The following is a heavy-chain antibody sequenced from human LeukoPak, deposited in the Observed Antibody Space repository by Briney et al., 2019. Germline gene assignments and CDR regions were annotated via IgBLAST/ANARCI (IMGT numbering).Heavy chain of an antibody. CDR1: GGTFSSYT. Sequence: GASVKVSCKASGGTFSSYTISWLRQAPAQGLEWMGRIIPILGIANYAQKLQGRVTMTTDTSTSTAYMELRSLRSDDTAVYYCARAGVRELWVNDYWGQGTLVAVSS. J-gene: IGHJ4*02. CDR2: IIPILGIA. CDR3: ARAGVRELWVNDY. V-gene: IGHV1-69*02. D-gene: IGHD1-26*01.